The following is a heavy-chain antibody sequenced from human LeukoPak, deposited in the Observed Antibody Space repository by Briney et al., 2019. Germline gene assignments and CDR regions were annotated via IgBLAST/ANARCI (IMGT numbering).Heavy chain of an antibody. CDR2: IKQDGSEK. J-gene: IGHJ5*02. Sequence: GGSLRLSCEASGLTFNKYWMTWVRQAPGKGLEWVANIKQDGSEKYYVDSVKGRFTISRDNAKNSLYLQMNSLRAEDTAVYYCARDPRIYSSSWNWDKWLDPWGQGTLVTVSS. D-gene: IGHD6-13*01. CDR3: ARDPRIYSSSWNWDKWLDP. CDR1: GLTFNKYW. V-gene: IGHV3-7*03.